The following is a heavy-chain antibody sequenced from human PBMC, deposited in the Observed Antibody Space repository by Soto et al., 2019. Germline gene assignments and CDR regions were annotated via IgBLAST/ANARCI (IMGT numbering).Heavy chain of an antibody. CDR3: ARESGDWPLNWFDP. Sequence: PGGSLRLSCSGSGFTFSHHSLYWVRQPPGKGLQCVSSISGSGGNIYYAESVKGRFTISRDNSKNTLYLQMNGLTAEDTAVYYCARESGDWPLNWFDPGAREPWSPSPQ. CDR1: GFTFSHHS. V-gene: IGHV3-64*04. J-gene: IGHJ5*02. D-gene: IGHD2-21*02. CDR2: ISGSGGNI.